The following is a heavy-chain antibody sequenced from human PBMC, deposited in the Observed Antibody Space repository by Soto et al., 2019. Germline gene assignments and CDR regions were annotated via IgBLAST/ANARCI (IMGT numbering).Heavy chain of an antibody. CDR1: GGSISSGGYY. CDR3: ARDSDYYDSSGYSWFDP. J-gene: IGHJ5*02. CDR2: IYYSGST. D-gene: IGHD3-22*01. V-gene: IGHV4-31*03. Sequence: SETLSLTCTVSGGSISSGGYYWSWIRQHPGKGLEWIGYIYYSGSTYYNPSLKSRVTISVDTSKNQFSLKLSSVTAADTAVYYCARDSDYYDSSGYSWFDPWGQGTLVTVSS.